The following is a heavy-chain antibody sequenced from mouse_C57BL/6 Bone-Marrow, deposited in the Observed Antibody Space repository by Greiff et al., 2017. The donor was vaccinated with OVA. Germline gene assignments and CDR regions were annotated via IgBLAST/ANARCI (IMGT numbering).Heavy chain of an antibody. D-gene: IGHD2-4*01. Sequence: EVKLVESEGGLVQPGSSMKLSCTASGFTFSDYYMAWVRQVPEKGLEWVANINYDGSSTYYLDSLKSRFIISRDNAKNILYLQMSSLKSEDTATDYCARAGGTYDYDSFADWGQGTLVTVSA. V-gene: IGHV5-16*01. CDR1: GFTFSDYY. CDR2: INYDGSST. J-gene: IGHJ3*01. CDR3: ARAGGTYDYDSFAD.